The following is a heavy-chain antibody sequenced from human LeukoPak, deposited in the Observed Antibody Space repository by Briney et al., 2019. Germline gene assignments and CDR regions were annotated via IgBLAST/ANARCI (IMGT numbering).Heavy chain of an antibody. CDR1: GGSFSGYY. CDR3: ARVSTHSYYYYYYMDV. J-gene: IGHJ6*03. Sequence: SETLSLTCAVYGGSFSGYYWSWIRQPPGKGLEWIGEINHSGSTNYNPSLKSRVTISVDTSKNQFSLKLSSVTAADTAVYYCARVSTHSYYYYYYMDVWGKRTTVTVSS. V-gene: IGHV4-34*01. CDR2: INHSGST.